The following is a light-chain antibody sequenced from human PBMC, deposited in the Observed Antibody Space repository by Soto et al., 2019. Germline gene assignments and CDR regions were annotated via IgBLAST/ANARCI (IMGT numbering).Light chain of an antibody. CDR3: QQSYSTLIT. V-gene: IGKV1-39*01. Sequence: DIQMTQSPTSLSASIGDRVTISCQASQDITKSLKWYQQKGGKAPKLLIYDASNLETGVPSRFSGTGSGTECTLTISSLQPEDVATYYCQQSYSTLITLGQGTRLEIK. CDR2: DAS. J-gene: IGKJ5*01. CDR1: QDITKS.